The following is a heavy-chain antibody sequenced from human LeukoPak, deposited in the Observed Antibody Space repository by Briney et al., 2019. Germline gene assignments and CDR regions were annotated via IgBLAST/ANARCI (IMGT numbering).Heavy chain of an antibody. CDR2: IYYSGST. D-gene: IGHD3-10*01. Sequence: PSETLSLTCTVSGGSISSGDYYWSWIRQPPGKGLEWIGYIYYSGSTYYNPSLKSRVTISVDTSKNQFSLKLSSVTAADTAVYYCARNGAIWGQRGVYYFDYWGQGTLVTVSS. J-gene: IGHJ4*02. CDR1: GGSISSGDYY. V-gene: IGHV4-30-4*01. CDR3: ARNGAIWGQRGVYYFDY.